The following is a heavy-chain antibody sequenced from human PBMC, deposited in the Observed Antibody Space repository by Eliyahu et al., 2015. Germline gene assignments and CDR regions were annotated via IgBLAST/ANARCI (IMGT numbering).Heavy chain of an antibody. CDR1: AFTFSTYA. CDR2: ISGGGGNT. CDR3: AFLSSKYSNGRVDY. V-gene: IGHV3-23*01. Sequence: EAQLLESGGGLVQPGGSLXLSCAASAFTFSTYAMSWVRQAPGKGLEWVSAISGGGGNTYYADFVKGRFTISRDNSKNTLDLQMNSLRAEDTAVYYCAFLSSKYSNGRVDYWGQGTLVTVSS. J-gene: IGHJ4*02. D-gene: IGHD6-25*01.